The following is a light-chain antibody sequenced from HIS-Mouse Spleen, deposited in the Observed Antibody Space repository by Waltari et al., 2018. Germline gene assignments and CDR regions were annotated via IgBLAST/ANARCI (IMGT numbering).Light chain of an antibody. Sequence: QSVLTPPPSVSGAPGQRVPISCTGSSSNIGAGYDVPWYQQLPGTAPKLLIYGNSNRPSGVPDRFSGSKSGTSASLAITGLQAEDEADYYCQSYDSSLSGVVFGGGTKLTVL. CDR1: SSNIGAGYD. J-gene: IGLJ2*01. CDR3: QSYDSSLSGVV. V-gene: IGLV1-40*01. CDR2: GNS.